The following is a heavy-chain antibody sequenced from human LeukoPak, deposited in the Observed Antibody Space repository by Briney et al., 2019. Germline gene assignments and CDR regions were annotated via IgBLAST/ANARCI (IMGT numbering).Heavy chain of an antibody. J-gene: IGHJ4*02. CDR1: GYTCRSYG. CDR3: ARDPCSARSCPPRD. CDR2: IWYDGSKE. Sequence: GRSLRLSCAASGYTCRSYGMHWVRQAPGNGLEWVAAIWYDGSKEYYADSVKGRFTISRDDYKSTLYLQMKSLRDEDAAVYYCARDPCSARSCPPRDWGQGTQVIVSS. V-gene: IGHV3-33*01. D-gene: IGHD2-15*01.